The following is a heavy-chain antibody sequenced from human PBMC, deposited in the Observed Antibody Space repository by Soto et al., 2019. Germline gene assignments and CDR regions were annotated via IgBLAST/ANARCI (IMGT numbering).Heavy chain of an antibody. Sequence: ASVKVSRKASGYTSNSYGISWVRQAPGQGLEWMGWISAYTGNTNYAQQLQGRVTMTTETSTSSAYIELGRQRSDDTAVYHSDRWMRQSGTEFDTWRQGTVDTVSS. CDR2: ISAYTGNT. V-gene: IGHV1-18*04. CDR3: DRWMRQSGTEFDT. D-gene: IGHD1-7*01. CDR1: GYTSNSYG. J-gene: IGHJ5*02.